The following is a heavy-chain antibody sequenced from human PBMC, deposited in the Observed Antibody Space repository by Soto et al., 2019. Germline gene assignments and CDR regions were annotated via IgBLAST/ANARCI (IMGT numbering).Heavy chain of an antibody. CDR2: IIPILSIA. J-gene: IGHJ6*01. CDR1: GGTFSSYT. CDR3: ARRGYCSGGSCYAGSYGMDV. D-gene: IGHD2-15*01. V-gene: IGHV1-69*02. Sequence: QVQLVQSGAEVKKPGSSVKVSCKASGGTFSSYTISWVRQAPGQGLEWMGRIIPILSIANYAQKFQGRVTITADKSTSTAYMELSSLRSEDTAVYYCARRGYCSGGSCYAGSYGMDVW.